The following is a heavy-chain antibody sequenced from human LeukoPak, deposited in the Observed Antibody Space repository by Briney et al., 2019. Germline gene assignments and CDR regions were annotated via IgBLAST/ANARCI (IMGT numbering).Heavy chain of an antibody. CDR3: AKDQLNRFCSGGSCSITHDY. CDR2: TRYDGSNK. J-gene: IGHJ4*02. D-gene: IGHD2-15*01. Sequence: GGSLRLSCAASGLTFSSYGMYWVRQAPGKGLEWVAFTRYDGSNKYYADSVKGRFTISRDNSKNTLYLQMNSLRADDTAVYYCAKDQLNRFCSGGSCSITHDYWGQGTLVTVSS. V-gene: IGHV3-30*02. CDR1: GLTFSSYG.